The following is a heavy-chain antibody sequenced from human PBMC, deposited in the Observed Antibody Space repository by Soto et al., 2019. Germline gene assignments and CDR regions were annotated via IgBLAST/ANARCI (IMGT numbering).Heavy chain of an antibody. J-gene: IGHJ4*02. CDR3: AKDPPQYDYGAPQEKI. V-gene: IGHV3-23*01. Sequence: GGSLRLSCAASGFTFSSYAMSWVRQAPGKGLEWVSAISGSGGSTYYADSVKGRFTISRDNSKNTLYLQMNSLRAEDTAVYYCAKDPPQYDYGAPQEKIWGQGTLVTVSS. D-gene: IGHD4-17*01. CDR2: ISGSGGST. CDR1: GFTFSSYA.